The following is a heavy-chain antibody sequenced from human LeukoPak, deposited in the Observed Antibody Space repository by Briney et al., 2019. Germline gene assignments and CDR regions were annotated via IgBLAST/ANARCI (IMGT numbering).Heavy chain of an antibody. D-gene: IGHD6-19*01. CDR1: GFTFRSYG. Sequence: PGGSLRLSCAASGFTFRSYGMHWVRQAPGKGLEWVATIWSDGNSKYYGDSVKGRFTISRDNSKNILYLQMSNLRAEDTAVYYCAKDYRSSGWYYFDYWGQGTLVTVSS. CDR3: AKDYRSSGWYYFDY. V-gene: IGHV3-33*06. J-gene: IGHJ4*02. CDR2: IWSDGNSK.